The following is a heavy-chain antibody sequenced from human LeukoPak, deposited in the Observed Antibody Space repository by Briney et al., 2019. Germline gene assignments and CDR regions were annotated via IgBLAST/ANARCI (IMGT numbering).Heavy chain of an antibody. V-gene: IGHV3-21*01. CDR2: ISSSSSYI. J-gene: IGHJ4*02. D-gene: IGHD2-2*01. Sequence: GGSLRLSCAASGFTFSSYSMNWVRQAPGKGLEWVSSISSSSSYIYYADSVKGRFTISRDNAKNSLYLQMNSLRAEDTAVYYCACRDCSSTGCLDYWGQGTLVTVSS. CDR1: GFTFSSYS. CDR3: ACRDCSSTGCLDY.